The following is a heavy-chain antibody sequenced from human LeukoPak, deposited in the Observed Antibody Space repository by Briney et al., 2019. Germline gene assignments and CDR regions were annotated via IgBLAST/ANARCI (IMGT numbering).Heavy chain of an antibody. CDR2: IYYSGST. V-gene: IGHV4-59*01. Sequence: PSGTLSLTCTVSGGSISSYYWSWIRQPPGKGLEWIGYIYYSGSTNYNPSLKSRVTISVDTSKNQFSLKLSSVTAADTAAYYCARDNSSGWYGYWGQGTLVTVSS. J-gene: IGHJ4*02. CDR1: GGSISSYY. CDR3: ARDNSSGWYGY. D-gene: IGHD6-19*01.